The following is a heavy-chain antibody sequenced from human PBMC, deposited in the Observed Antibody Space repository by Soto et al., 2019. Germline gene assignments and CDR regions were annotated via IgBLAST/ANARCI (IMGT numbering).Heavy chain of an antibody. CDR2: IYYSGST. D-gene: IGHD2-15*01. J-gene: IGHJ5*02. Sequence: SETPSLTCTVSGGSISSYYWSWIRQPPGKGLEWIGYIYYSGSTNYNPSLKSRVTMSVDTSKNQFSLKLSSVTAADTAVYYCARDRHAGFTPYVDPWGQGTRVNV. CDR3: ARDRHAGFTPYVDP. CDR1: GGSISSYY. V-gene: IGHV4-59*01.